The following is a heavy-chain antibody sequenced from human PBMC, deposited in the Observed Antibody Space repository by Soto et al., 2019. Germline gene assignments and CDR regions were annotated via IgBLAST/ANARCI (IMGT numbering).Heavy chain of an antibody. CDR2: TRNKANSYTT. CDR3: ARDMVGFGEVSGLRYYGMDV. Sequence: PGRGLEWLGRTRNKANSYTTEYAASVKGRFTISRDDSKNSLYLQMNSLKTEDTAVYYCARDMVGFGEVSGLRYYGMDVWGQGTTVTV. D-gene: IGHD3-10*01. V-gene: IGHV3-72*01. J-gene: IGHJ6*02.